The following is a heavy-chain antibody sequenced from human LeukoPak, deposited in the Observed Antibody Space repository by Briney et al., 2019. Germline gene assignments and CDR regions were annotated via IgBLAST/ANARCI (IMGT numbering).Heavy chain of an antibody. Sequence: GGSLRLSCAASGFTFSSYAMSWVRQAPGKGLEWVSAISGSGGSTYYADSVKGRFTISRDNAKNSLYLQMNSLRAEDTAVYYCARDGSSWYFYYFDYWGQGTLVTVSS. V-gene: IGHV3-23*01. CDR1: GFTFSSYA. CDR3: ARDGSSWYFYYFDY. D-gene: IGHD6-13*01. CDR2: ISGSGGST. J-gene: IGHJ4*02.